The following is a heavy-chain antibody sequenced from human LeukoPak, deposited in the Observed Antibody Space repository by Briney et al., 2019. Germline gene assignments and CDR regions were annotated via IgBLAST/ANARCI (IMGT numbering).Heavy chain of an antibody. CDR1: GGSISSYY. V-gene: IGHV4-4*07. D-gene: IGHD6-19*01. J-gene: IGHJ5*02. CDR2: IYTSGST. CDR3: ARVPSSYRSGWDNWFDP. Sequence: NPSETLSLPWSGSGGSISSYYWSWIRQPAGKGLEWIGRIYTSGSTNYNPSLKSRVTMSVDTSKNQFSLKLSSVTAADTAVYYCARVPSSYRSGWDNWFDPWGQGTLVTVSS.